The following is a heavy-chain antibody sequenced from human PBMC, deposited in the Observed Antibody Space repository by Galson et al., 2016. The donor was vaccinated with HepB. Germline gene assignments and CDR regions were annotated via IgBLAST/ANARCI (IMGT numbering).Heavy chain of an antibody. CDR3: ARANIIMVTLGVFLDT. D-gene: IGHD2-15*01. V-gene: IGHV3-23*01. Sequence: SLRLSCAASGFTLSSYGIHWVRQAPGKGLEWVSGVSGHAGSTYYADSVKGRFAISRDNFKNTLYLQMNSLRADDTAVYYCARANIIMVTLGVFLDTWGQGTLVTVSS. CDR2: VSGHAGST. CDR1: GFTLSSYG. J-gene: IGHJ1*01.